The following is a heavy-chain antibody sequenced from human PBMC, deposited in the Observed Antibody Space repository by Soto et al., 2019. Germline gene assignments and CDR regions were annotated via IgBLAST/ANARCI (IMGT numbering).Heavy chain of an antibody. D-gene: IGHD6-13*01. Sequence: XSVKLSYQAFGYPRTSDYMHWVRRAPGQGLEWMGISNPSGGSTSYAQKFQGRVTMTRDTSTSTVYMELSSLRSEDTAVYYCARAYSSSDRFDPWGQGTLVTVSS. CDR1: GYPRTSDY. CDR2: SNPSGGST. CDR3: ARAYSSSDRFDP. V-gene: IGHV1-46*01. J-gene: IGHJ5*02.